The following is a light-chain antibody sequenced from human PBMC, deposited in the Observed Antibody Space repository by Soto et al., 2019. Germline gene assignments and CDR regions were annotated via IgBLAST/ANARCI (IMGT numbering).Light chain of an antibody. CDR1: QSISSY. V-gene: IGKV1-27*01. Sequence: DIQMTQSPSSLSASVGDRVTITCRASQSISSYLNWYQQKPGKAPKLLIYAASSLQSGVPSRFSGSGSGTDYTLTISSLQPEDVATYYCQKYNSAPRTFGQGNKVDIK. J-gene: IGKJ1*01. CDR2: AAS. CDR3: QKYNSAPRT.